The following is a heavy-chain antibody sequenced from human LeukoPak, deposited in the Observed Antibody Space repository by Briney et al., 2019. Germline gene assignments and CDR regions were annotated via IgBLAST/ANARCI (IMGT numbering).Heavy chain of an antibody. CDR2: ISSSSSYI. V-gene: IGHV3-21*01. Sequence: GGSLRLSCAASGFTFSSYSMNWVRQAPGKGLEWVSSISSSSSYIYYADSVKGRFTISRDNAKNSLYLQMNGLRAEDTAVYYCARAGSGYLKYFQHWGQGTLVTVSS. J-gene: IGHJ1*01. CDR1: GFTFSSYS. D-gene: IGHD3-22*01. CDR3: ARAGSGYLKYFQH.